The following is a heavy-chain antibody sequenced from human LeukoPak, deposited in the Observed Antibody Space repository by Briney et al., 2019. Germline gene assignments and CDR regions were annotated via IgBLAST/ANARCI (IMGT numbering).Heavy chain of an antibody. V-gene: IGHV3-11*01. CDR1: GFTFSDYY. Sequence: GGSLRLSCAASGFTFSDYYMSWIRQAPEKGLEWVSYISSSGSTIYYADSVKGRFTISRDNAKNSLYLQMNSLRAEDTAVYYCARDDLRHGYWYYYYGMDVWGQGTTVTVSS. J-gene: IGHJ6*02. D-gene: IGHD3-22*01. CDR3: ARDDLRHGYWYYYYGMDV. CDR2: ISSSGSTI.